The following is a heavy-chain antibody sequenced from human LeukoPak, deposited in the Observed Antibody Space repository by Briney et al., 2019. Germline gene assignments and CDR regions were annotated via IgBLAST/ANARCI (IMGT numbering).Heavy chain of an antibody. V-gene: IGHV4-39*07. CDR2: IYYSGST. D-gene: IGHD2-21*01. CDR1: GGSISSSSYY. Sequence: PSETLSLTCTVSGGSISSSSYYWGWIRQPPGKGLEWIGSIYYSGSTYYNPSLKSRVTISVDTSKNQFSLKLSSVTAADTAVYYCAREPYSSDAFDIWGQGTMVTVSS. J-gene: IGHJ3*02. CDR3: AREPYSSDAFDI.